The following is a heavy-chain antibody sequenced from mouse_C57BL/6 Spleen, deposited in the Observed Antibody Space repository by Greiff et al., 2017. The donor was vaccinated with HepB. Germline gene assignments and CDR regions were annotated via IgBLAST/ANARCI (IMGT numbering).Heavy chain of an antibody. Sequence: EVKLVESGEGLVKPGGSLKLSCAASGFTFSSYAMSWVRQTPEKRLEWVAYISSGGDYIYYADTVKGRFTISRDNARNTLYLKMSSLKSEDTAMYYCTRDSGVYYYAMDYWGQGTSVTVSS. J-gene: IGHJ4*01. D-gene: IGHD3-2*02. V-gene: IGHV5-9-1*02. CDR3: TRDSGVYYYAMDY. CDR2: ISSGGDYI. CDR1: GFTFSSYA.